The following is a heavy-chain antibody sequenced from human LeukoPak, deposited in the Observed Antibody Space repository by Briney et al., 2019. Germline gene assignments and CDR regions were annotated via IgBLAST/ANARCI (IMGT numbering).Heavy chain of an antibody. V-gene: IGHV3-11*01. CDR1: GFTFSDYY. CDR2: ISSSGGAI. Sequence: PGGSLRLSCAASGFTFSDYYMSWIRQAPGKGLEWVSYISSSGGAIYYADSVKGRFTISRDNAKNSLYLQMNSLRAEDTAVYYCGSRRGSRNGYTDYWGQGPWSPSPQ. CDR3: GSRRGSRNGYTDY. D-gene: IGHD5-24*01. J-gene: IGHJ4*02.